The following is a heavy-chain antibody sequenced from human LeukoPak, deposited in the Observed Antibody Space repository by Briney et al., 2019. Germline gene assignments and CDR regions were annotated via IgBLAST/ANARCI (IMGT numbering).Heavy chain of an antibody. V-gene: IGHV3-30-3*01. CDR1: GFTFSSYA. J-gene: IGHJ4*02. Sequence: PGGSLRLSCAASGFTFSSYAMRWVRQAPGKGLEWVAVISYDGSNKYYADSVKGRFTISRDNSKNTLYLQMNSLRAEDTAVYYCARDRQVGATGPHDYWGQGTLVTVSS. D-gene: IGHD1-26*01. CDR3: ARDRQVGATGPHDY. CDR2: ISYDGSNK.